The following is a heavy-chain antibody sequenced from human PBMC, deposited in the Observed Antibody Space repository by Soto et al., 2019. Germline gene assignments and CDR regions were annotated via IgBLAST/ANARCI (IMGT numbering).Heavy chain of an antibody. Sequence: QVHLVQSGVEVKTPGASVKVSCQASGYTFFTYDISWVRQAPGQGLEWMGWISTYSGDTKYAQKFQGRVTMTTDTSTTTAYLEPRRLRSDDTAVYYCARHHGPTTSENWFDPWGQGTLVTVSS. V-gene: IGHV1-18*01. D-gene: IGHD5-12*01. CDR3: ARHHGPTTSENWFDP. CDR1: GYTFFTYD. CDR2: ISTYSGDT. J-gene: IGHJ5*02.